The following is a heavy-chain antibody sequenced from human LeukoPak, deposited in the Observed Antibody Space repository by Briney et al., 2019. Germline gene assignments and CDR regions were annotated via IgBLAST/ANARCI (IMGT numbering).Heavy chain of an antibody. CDR2: IIPIFGTA. CDR3: AHIYCSSSSCYSDFDY. D-gene: IGHD2-2*01. Sequence: ASVKVSCKASGYTFTSYYMHWVRQAPGQGLEWMGGIIPIFGTANYAQKFQGRVTITADESTSTAYMELSSLRSEDTAVYYCAHIYCSSSSCYSDFDYWGQGTLVTVSS. CDR1: GYTFTSYY. J-gene: IGHJ4*02. V-gene: IGHV1-69*13.